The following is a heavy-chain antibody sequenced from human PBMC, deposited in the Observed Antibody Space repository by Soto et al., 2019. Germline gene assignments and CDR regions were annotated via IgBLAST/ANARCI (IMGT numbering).Heavy chain of an antibody. D-gene: IGHD2-15*01. CDR1: GGTFSSYA. CDR2: IIPIFGTA. J-gene: IGHJ6*02. V-gene: IGHV1-69*01. CDR3: ARDKRGGYCSGGSCYFSYSYGMDV. Sequence: QVQLVQSGAEVKKPGSSVKVSCKASGGTFSSYAISWVRQAPGQGLEWMGGIIPIFGTANYAQKFQGRVTFTADESTSTAYLELSSLRSEDTALYYCARDKRGGYCSGGSCYFSYSYGMDVWAKGPRSPSP.